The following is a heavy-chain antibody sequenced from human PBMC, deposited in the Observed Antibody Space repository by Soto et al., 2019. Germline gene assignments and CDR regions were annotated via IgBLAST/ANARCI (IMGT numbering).Heavy chain of an antibody. CDR1: GLTFTSYW. CDR3: ARGMNGRDWYFDL. CDR2: ISSDGSTT. D-gene: IGHD1-1*01. Sequence: EVQLVESGGGLAQPGGSLRLSCASSGLTFTSYWMHWVRQAPGKGLAWVSLISSDGSTTTYADYVKGRFNISRDNAKKTLYLQMNSLRAEDTAVYYCARGMNGRDWYFDLWGRGTLVTVSS. V-gene: IGHV3-74*01. J-gene: IGHJ2*01.